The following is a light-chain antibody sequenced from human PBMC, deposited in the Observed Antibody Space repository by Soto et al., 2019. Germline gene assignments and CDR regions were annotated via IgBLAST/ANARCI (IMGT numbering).Light chain of an antibody. J-gene: IGLJ1*01. CDR3: QVWDSSSSYV. Sequence: SYELTQPPSVSVAPGQTATITCGGNNIRTKSVHWYQQRPGQAPVLVVYADSDRPSGIPERFSGFNSGNTATLTISRVEAGDEADYYCQVWDSSSSYVFGAGTKVTVL. CDR2: ADS. CDR1: NIRTKS. V-gene: IGLV3-21*02.